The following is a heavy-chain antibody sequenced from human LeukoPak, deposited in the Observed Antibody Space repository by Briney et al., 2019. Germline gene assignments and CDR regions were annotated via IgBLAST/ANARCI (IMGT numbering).Heavy chain of an antibody. J-gene: IGHJ4*02. CDR3: ASSDGGAATGPFDY. CDR1: GFTFSGSA. V-gene: IGHV3-73*01. D-gene: IGHD2-15*01. Sequence: PGGSLRLSCAASGFTFSGSAMHWVRQASGKGLEWVGRIRSKANSYATAYAASVKGRFTISRDNSKNTLYLQMNSLRAEDTAVYYCASSDGGAATGPFDYWGQGTLVTVSS. CDR2: IRSKANSYAT.